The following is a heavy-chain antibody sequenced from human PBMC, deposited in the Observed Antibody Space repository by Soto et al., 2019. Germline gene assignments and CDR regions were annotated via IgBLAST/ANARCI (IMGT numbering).Heavy chain of an antibody. CDR3: VRGSAANVY. CDR2: INHSGST. J-gene: IGHJ4*02. V-gene: IGHV4-34*01. D-gene: IGHD2-15*01. Sequence: PAGSLSLTCSVYGWPFSGHSWTWIRQSPGKGLEWIGDINHSGSTNYYPSLESRVSMSIDTSRNQFSLKLSSVTAADTAVYYCVRGSAANVYWGQGTLVTVSS. CDR1: GWPFSGHS.